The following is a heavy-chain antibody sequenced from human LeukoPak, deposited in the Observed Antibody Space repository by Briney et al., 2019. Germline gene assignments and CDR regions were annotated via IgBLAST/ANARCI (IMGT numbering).Heavy chain of an antibody. J-gene: IGHJ5*02. CDR1: GGSISPYF. CDR2: ISYTGST. D-gene: IGHD3-10*01. Sequence: SETLSLTCTVSGGSISPYFWSWIRQPPGKGLEWIGYISYTGSTNYNPSLKSRVTISVDTSKNQFSLQLTSVTATDTAVYYCARDDYRGVTNFDPWGQGTLVTVSS. V-gene: IGHV4-59*01. CDR3: ARDDYRGVTNFDP.